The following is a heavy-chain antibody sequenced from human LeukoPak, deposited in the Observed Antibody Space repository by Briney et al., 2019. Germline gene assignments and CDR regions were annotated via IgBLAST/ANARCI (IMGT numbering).Heavy chain of an antibody. CDR3: ARDFAYYDIHYFDP. CDR2: IYYSGST. Sequence: SETLSLTCAVSGGSISSGGYSWSWIRQPPGKGLEWIGYIYYSGSTNYNPSLKSRVTISVDTSKNQFSLKLSSVTAADTAVYYCARDFAYYDIHYFDPWGQGTLVTVSS. D-gene: IGHD3-9*01. V-gene: IGHV4-61*08. J-gene: IGHJ5*02. CDR1: GGSISSGGYS.